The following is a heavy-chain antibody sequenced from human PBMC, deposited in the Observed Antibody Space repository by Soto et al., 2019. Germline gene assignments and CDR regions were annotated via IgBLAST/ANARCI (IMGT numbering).Heavy chain of an antibody. D-gene: IGHD2-8*01. J-gene: IGHJ4*02. CDR1: GFTFGTYS. CDR3: ARDRDAYCSKGICSGPYFDY. CDR2: ISDNSSVI. Sequence: GGSLRLSCAASGFTFGTYSINWVRQAPGKGLEWISYISDNSSVIYYADAVKGRFTISRDNAKNSLYLQMNSLRDEDTAVYYCARDRDAYCSKGICSGPYFDYWGQWTLVTVSS. V-gene: IGHV3-48*02.